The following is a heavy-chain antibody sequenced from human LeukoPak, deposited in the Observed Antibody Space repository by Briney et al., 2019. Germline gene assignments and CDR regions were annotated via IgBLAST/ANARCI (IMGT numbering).Heavy chain of an antibody. V-gene: IGHV5-51*01. Sequence: GESLKISCKSSGYSFTSYWIGWVRQMPGKGLEWMRIIYPGDSDARYSPSFQGQVTISADKSISTAYLQWSSLKASDTAMYYCARRSGVVVPAAISAPDYRGQGTLVTVSS. CDR2: IYPGDSDA. CDR3: ARRSGVVVPAAISAPDY. J-gene: IGHJ4*02. CDR1: GYSFTSYW. D-gene: IGHD2-2*01.